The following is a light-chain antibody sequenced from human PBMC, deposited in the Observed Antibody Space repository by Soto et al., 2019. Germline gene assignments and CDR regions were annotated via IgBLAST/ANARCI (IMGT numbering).Light chain of an antibody. Sequence: DFTQTASTVSLSPGEIATLSCRASQSVSSYLAWCQQKPGPAPSLLIYDASNRATGIPARFSGSGSGTEFTLTISRLEPEDFAFYYCQQRSKWRTFGQGTKVDIK. CDR1: QSVSSY. CDR2: DAS. CDR3: QQRSKWRT. V-gene: IGKV3-11*01. J-gene: IGKJ1*01.